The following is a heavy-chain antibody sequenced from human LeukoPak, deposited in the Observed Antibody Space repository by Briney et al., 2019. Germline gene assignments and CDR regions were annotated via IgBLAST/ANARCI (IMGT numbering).Heavy chain of an antibody. CDR1: GYTFTGYY. CDR3: AKEFAQGAVVPAATGHNYFDY. J-gene: IGHJ4*02. D-gene: IGHD2-2*01. Sequence: ASVKVSCKASGYTFTGYYMHWVRQAPGQGLEWMGRISPNSGGTNCAQKFQGRVTMTRDTSISAAYMELSRLRSDDTAVYYCAKEFAQGAVVPAATGHNYFDYWGQGTLVTVSS. V-gene: IGHV1-2*06. CDR2: ISPNSGGT.